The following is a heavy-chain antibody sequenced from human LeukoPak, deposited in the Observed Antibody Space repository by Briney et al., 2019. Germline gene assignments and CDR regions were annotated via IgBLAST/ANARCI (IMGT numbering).Heavy chain of an antibody. CDR3: ARDSQWLDY. D-gene: IGHD3-22*01. CDR2: ISSSSTTI. Sequence: GGSLRLSCAASGFTFTHYNMVWVRQAPGKGLEWISYISSSSTTIYYAGSVKGRFTISRDNAKNSLYLQMNSLRAEDTAVYYCARDSQWLDYWGQGTLVTVSS. J-gene: IGHJ4*02. V-gene: IGHV3-48*01. CDR1: GFTFTHYN.